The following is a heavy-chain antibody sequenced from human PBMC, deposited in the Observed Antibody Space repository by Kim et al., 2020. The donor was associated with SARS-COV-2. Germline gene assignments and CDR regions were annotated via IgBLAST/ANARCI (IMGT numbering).Heavy chain of an antibody. CDR3: ARDISEDSSSWYVSWFDP. CDR2: TYYTSKWYN. D-gene: IGHD6-13*01. CDR1: GDSVSSNSAA. Sequence: SQTLSLTCAISGDSVSSNSAAWNWIRQSPSRGLEWLGRTYYTSKWYNDYAVSVKSRITINPDTSKNQFSLQLNSVTPEDTAVYYCARDISEDSSSWYVSWFDPWGQGTLVTVSS. J-gene: IGHJ5*02. V-gene: IGHV6-1*01.